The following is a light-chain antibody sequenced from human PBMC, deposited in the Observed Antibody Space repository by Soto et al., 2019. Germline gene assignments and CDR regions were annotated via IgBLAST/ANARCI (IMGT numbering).Light chain of an antibody. V-gene: IGKV1-39*01. CDR3: QESYTTSIT. CDR2: SAS. Sequence: DIHMTQSPSSLSASVGDRVTITCRASQSIRTYLSWYQHKPGKAPKLLIYSASSLQSGVPPRFSGSGSGTDFTLTISSLQPEDFATYFCQESYTTSITFGQGTRLE. J-gene: IGKJ5*01. CDR1: QSIRTY.